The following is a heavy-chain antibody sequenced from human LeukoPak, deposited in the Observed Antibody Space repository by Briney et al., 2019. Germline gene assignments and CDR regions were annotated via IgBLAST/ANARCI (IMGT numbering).Heavy chain of an antibody. Sequence: PGGSLRLSCAASGFIFSNYNMNWVRQTPGKGLEWLSYISSSSGTIYYADSVKGRFTISGDNAKNSLYLQMNSLGAEDTAVYYCARALGYSYGYAVDYWGQGTLVTVPS. CDR3: ARALGYSYGYAVDY. V-gene: IGHV3-48*01. J-gene: IGHJ4*02. CDR2: ISSSSGTI. D-gene: IGHD5-18*01. CDR1: GFIFSNYN.